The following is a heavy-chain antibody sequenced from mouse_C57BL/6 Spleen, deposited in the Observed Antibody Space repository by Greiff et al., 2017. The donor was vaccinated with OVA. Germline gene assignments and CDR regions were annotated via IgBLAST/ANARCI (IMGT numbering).Heavy chain of an antibody. D-gene: IGHD1-1*01. Sequence: QVQLKQSGAELARPGASVKLSCKASGYTFTSYGISWVKQRTGQGLEWIGEIYPRSGNTYYNEKFKGKATLTADKSSSTAYMELRSLTSEDSAVYFCARDLTPEGAYWGQGTLVTVSA. CDR3: ARDLTPEGAY. J-gene: IGHJ3*01. CDR1: GYTFTSYG. V-gene: IGHV1-81*01. CDR2: IYPRSGNT.